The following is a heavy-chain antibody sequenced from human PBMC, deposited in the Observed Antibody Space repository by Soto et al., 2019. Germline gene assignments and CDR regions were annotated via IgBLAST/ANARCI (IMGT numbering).Heavy chain of an antibody. V-gene: IGHV3-21*06. Sequence: LRLSCVASGFTFSRYGMNWLRQAPGKGLEWVASISSTTSYVYYADSVKGRFSTSRDNAKNILYLEMYALRTEDTAVYYCARDPSEGRVGNWFESWGQGTLVTVSS. J-gene: IGHJ5*01. CDR2: ISSTTSYV. CDR3: ARDPSEGRVGNWFES. D-gene: IGHD2-2*01. CDR1: GFTFSRYG.